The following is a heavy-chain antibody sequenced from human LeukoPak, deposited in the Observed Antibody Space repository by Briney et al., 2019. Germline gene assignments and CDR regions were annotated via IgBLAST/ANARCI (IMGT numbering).Heavy chain of an antibody. D-gene: IGHD3-22*01. CDR2: IWYDGSNK. V-gene: IGHV3-33*06. CDR1: GFTFSSYG. CDR3: AKDQGYYYDSSGYYYVLGGLDY. J-gene: IGHJ4*02. Sequence: GGSLRLSCAASGFTFSSYGMHWVRQAPGKGLEWVAVIWYDGSNKYYADSVEGRFTISRDNSKNTLYLQMNSLRAEDTAVYYCAKDQGYYYDSSGYYYVLGGLDYWGQGTLVTVSS.